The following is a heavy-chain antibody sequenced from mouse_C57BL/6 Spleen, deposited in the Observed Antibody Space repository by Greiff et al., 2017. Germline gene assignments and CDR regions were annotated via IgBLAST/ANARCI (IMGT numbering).Heavy chain of an antibody. D-gene: IGHD1-1*01. V-gene: IGHV1-52*01. CDR2: IDPSDSET. J-gene: IGHJ3*01. CDR3: ARGDLGSSYGGFAY. Sequence: VQLQQPGAELVRPGSSVKLSCKASGYTFTSYWMHWVKQRPIQGLEWIGNIDPSDSETHYNQKFKDKATLTVDKSSSTAYMQLSSLTSEDSAVYYCARGDLGSSYGGFAYWGQGTLVTVSA. CDR1: GYTFTSYW.